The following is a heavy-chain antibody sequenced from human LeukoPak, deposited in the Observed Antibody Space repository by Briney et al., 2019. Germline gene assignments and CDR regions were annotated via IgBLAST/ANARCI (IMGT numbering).Heavy chain of an antibody. D-gene: IGHD4-17*01. V-gene: IGHV4-39*07. Sequence: SETLSLTCTVSGGSISSSSYYWGWIRQPPGKGLEWIGSIYHSGSTNYNPSLKSRVTISIDTSKNQFSLKLSSVTAADTAVYYCARTGLRQDYWGQGILVTVSS. CDR1: GGSISSSSYY. CDR2: IYHSGST. J-gene: IGHJ4*02. CDR3: ARTGLRQDY.